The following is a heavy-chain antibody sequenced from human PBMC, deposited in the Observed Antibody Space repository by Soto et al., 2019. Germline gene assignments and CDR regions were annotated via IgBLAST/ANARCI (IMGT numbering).Heavy chain of an antibody. Sequence: SGTLALTCTVSRGSISRGGYYWSWIRQHSGKGLEWIGYIYYSGSTYYNPSLKSRVTISVDTSKNQFSLKLSSVTAADTAVYYCAIAAAGTVDYWGQGTLVTVST. D-gene: IGHD6-13*01. V-gene: IGHV4-31*03. CDR2: IYYSGST. J-gene: IGHJ4*02. CDR3: AIAAAGTVDY. CDR1: RGSISRGGYY.